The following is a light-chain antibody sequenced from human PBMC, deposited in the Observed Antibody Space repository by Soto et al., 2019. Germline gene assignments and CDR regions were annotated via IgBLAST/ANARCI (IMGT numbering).Light chain of an antibody. Sequence: QSARTQPPSASGSPGHSVACSCTGTTSDIGGYDYVSWYQQHPGKAPKLMIYEVNKRPSGVPDRFSGSKSGNTASLTVSGLQAEDEADYYCSSHGGNSPYVFGTATKLTVL. V-gene: IGLV2-8*01. CDR1: TSDIGGYDY. CDR2: EVN. CDR3: SSHGGNSPYV. J-gene: IGLJ1*01.